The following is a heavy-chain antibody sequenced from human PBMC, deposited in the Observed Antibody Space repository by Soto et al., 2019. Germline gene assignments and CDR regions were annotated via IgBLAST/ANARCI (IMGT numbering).Heavy chain of an antibody. Sequence: EVQLLESGGGLVQPGGSLRLSCAASGFTFSSYAMSWVRQAPGKGLEWVAGISGSGGSTYYADSVKGRFTVSRDNSKNTQYLQMNSLRAEDTAVYYCAKEVTHGYGDYYGYWGQGTRVTGSP. CDR1: GFTFSSYA. CDR2: ISGSGGST. D-gene: IGHD5-12*01. J-gene: IGHJ4*02. V-gene: IGHV3-23*01. CDR3: AKEVTHGYGDYYGY.